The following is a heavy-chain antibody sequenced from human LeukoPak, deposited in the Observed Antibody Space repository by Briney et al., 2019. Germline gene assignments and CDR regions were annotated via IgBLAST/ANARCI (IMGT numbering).Heavy chain of an antibody. CDR3: ARASGYSSSWYEGSSWLDP. D-gene: IGHD6-13*01. Sequence: PGGSLRLSCAASGFTFSDYXXXXXXXAXXXXXXXXXXXXXXXSYTNYADSVKGRFTXXRDNAKNSLYLQMNSLRAEDTAVYYCARASGYSSSWYEGSSWLDPWGQGTLVTVSS. CDR2: XXXXXSYT. V-gene: IGHV3-11*05. J-gene: IGHJ5*02. CDR1: GFTFSDYX.